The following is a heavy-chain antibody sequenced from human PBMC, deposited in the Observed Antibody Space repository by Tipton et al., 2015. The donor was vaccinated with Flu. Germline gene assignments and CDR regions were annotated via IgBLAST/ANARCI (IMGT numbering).Heavy chain of an antibody. CDR2: IYYSGST. CDR1: GGSISSYY. V-gene: IGHV4-59*01. J-gene: IGHJ4*02. Sequence: TLSLTCTVSGGSISSYYWSWIWQPPGKGLEWIGYIYYSGSTNYNPSLKSRVTISVDTSKNQFSLKLSSVTAADTAVYYCASEGAPSSFDYWGQGTLVTVSS. D-gene: IGHD6-13*01. CDR3: ASEGAPSSFDY.